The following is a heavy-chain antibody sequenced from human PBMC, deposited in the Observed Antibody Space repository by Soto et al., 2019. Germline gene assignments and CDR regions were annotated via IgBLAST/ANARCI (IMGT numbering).Heavy chain of an antibody. CDR1: GFTFSDYY. Sequence: PGGSLRLSFAASGFTFSDYYMSWIRQAPGKGLEWVSYISTSGSTIYYADSVKVRFTISRENAKNSLYLQMNSLRAEDTAVYYCARGGAGRRSGRMGAFDIWGQGTMVTVSS. CDR2: ISTSGSTI. J-gene: IGHJ3*02. CDR3: ARGGAGRRSGRMGAFDI. V-gene: IGHV3-11*01. D-gene: IGHD6-19*01.